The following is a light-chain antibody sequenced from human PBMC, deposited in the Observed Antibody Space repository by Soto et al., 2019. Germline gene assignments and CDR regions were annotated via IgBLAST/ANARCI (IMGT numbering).Light chain of an antibody. V-gene: IGLV2-8*01. CDR2: EVS. CDR3: SSYAGSSTYV. Sequence: QSVLTQPPSASGSPGQSVTISRTGTSRDVGGYDYVSWYQQHPGKAPKLMIYEVSKRPSGVPDRFSGSKSGNTASLTVSGLQAEDEADYYCSSYAGSSTYVFGTGTKVTVL. CDR1: SRDVGGYDY. J-gene: IGLJ1*01.